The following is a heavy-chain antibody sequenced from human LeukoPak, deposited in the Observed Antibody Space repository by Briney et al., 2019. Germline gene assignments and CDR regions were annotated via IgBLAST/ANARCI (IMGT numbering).Heavy chain of an antibody. CDR2: IYYSGST. J-gene: IGHJ4*02. D-gene: IGHD2-15*01. CDR1: GGSISSSSYY. V-gene: IGHV4-39*01. CDR3: ARSRWFYDY. Sequence: SETLSLTCTVSGGSISSSSYYWVWIRQPPGKGLEWIGSIYYSGSTYYNPSLKSRVTISVDTSKNQFSLKLSSVTAADTAVYYCARSRWFYDYWGQGTLVTVSS.